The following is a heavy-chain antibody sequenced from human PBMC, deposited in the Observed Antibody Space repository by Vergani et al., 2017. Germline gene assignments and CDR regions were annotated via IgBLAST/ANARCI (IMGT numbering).Heavy chain of an antibody. CDR3: AREQWDDDGPRGWFAP. Sequence: VQLQESGPGLLKPSETLSLTCSVSGASISSYFWSWIRQPAGKGLEWLGRVHTDGTAYYNPSLRTRVRLSADLSQSQFSLKMTSLTAADTAVYFCAREQWDDDGPRGWFAPWGQGIMVTVSS. CDR1: GASISSYF. CDR2: VHTDGTA. J-gene: IGHJ5*02. D-gene: IGHD5-24*01. V-gene: IGHV4-4*07.